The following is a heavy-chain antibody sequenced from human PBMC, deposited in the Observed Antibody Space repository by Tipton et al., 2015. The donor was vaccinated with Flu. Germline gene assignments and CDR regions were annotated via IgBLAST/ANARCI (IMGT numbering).Heavy chain of an antibody. D-gene: IGHD3-10*01. V-gene: IGHV1-69*01. CDR2: VNPFFGPP. J-gene: IGHJ6*03. CDR3: ARDRAPGLERLDYFYMDV. Sequence: QLVQSGAEVKKPGSSVKVSCKASGGTFDTYSITWVRQAPGQGLEWMGGVNPFFGPPKYAQKFQDRLTINADDSTSTAYMELSGLRSDDTGVYYCARDRAPGLERLDYFYMDVWGKGTTVTVSS. CDR1: GGTFDTYS.